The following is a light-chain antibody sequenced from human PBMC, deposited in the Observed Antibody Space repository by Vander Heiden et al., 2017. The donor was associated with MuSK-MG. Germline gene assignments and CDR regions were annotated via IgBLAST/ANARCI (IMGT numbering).Light chain of an antibody. V-gene: IGKV3-15*01. CDR1: QSVTRN. J-gene: IGKJ1*01. CDR3: QQPEV. Sequence: EIVLTQSPATLSVSPGETATLSCRASQSVTRNLAWYQQKPGQAPRLLIYGGSTRATGIPARFSGSGSETEFTLTISSLQAEDFAGYDCQQPEVFGQGTKVDIK. CDR2: GGS.